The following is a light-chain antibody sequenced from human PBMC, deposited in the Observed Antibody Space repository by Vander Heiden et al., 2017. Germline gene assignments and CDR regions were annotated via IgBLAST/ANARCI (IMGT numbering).Light chain of an antibody. CDR2: QNN. CDR1: KLGDRD. V-gene: IGLV3-1*01. Sequence: YEVTQAPSVSVSPGQTATITCSADKLGDRDVSWYQQRPGQSPTLLIYQNNKRPSGIPERLSGSNSGNTATLTISGTQPVDEADYYCQAWDRRTVVFGGGTKLTVV. CDR3: QAWDRRTVV. J-gene: IGLJ2*01.